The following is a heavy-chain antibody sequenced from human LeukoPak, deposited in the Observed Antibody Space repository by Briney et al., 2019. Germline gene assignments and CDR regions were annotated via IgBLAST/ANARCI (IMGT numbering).Heavy chain of an antibody. D-gene: IGHD4-17*01. CDR3: ARLRGAMTPVTSDFDY. CDR1: GGSISGSSYY. V-gene: IGHV4-39*01. Sequence: PSETLSLTCTVSGGSISGSSYYWAWIRQPPGKGLEWIGIGFYSGSAYYNPSLKSRVTISVDTSKNQFSLNLSSVTAADTAVYYCARLRGAMTPVTSDFDYWGQGTLVTVSS. CDR2: GFYSGSA. J-gene: IGHJ4*02.